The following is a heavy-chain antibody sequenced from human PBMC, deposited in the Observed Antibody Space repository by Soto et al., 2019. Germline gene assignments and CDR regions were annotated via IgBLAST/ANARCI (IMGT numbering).Heavy chain of an antibody. CDR3: AKSVSLYYYYYGMDV. V-gene: IGHV3-23*01. CDR1: GFTFSSYA. J-gene: IGHJ6*02. Sequence: GGSLRLSCAASGFTFSSYAMSWVRQAPGKGLEWVTAISGSGGSTYYADSVKGRFTISRDNSKNTLYLQMNSLRAEDTALYYCAKSVSLYYYYYGMDVWGQGTTVTVSS. CDR2: ISGSGGST.